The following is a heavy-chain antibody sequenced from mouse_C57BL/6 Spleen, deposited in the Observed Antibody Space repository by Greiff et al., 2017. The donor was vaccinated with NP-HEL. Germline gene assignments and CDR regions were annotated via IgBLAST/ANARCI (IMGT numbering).Heavy chain of an antibody. V-gene: IGHV1-82*01. CDR2: IYPGDGDT. J-gene: IGHJ2*01. CDR3: AREEIYDGYHY. Sequence: VQLQQSGPELVKPGASVKISCKASGYAFSSSWMNWVKQRPGKGLEWIGRIYPGDGDTNYNGKFKGKATLTADKSSSTAYMQLSSLTSEDSAVYFCAREEIYDGYHYWGQGTTLTVSS. D-gene: IGHD2-3*01. CDR1: GYAFSSSW.